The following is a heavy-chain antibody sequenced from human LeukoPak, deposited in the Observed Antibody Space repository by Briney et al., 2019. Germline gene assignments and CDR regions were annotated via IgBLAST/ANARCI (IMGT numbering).Heavy chain of an antibody. V-gene: IGHV3-23*01. CDR2: IGAGSGAIT. Sequence: PGGSLRLSCAASGFTFSSYAMRWVRQAPGKGLEWVSAIGAGSGAITIYADSVKGRFTISRDNSKNTLYLQMNSLRAEDTAVYYCARGVGDGYNVPYGLFDYWGQGTLVTVSS. CDR1: GFTFSSYA. J-gene: IGHJ4*02. D-gene: IGHD5-24*01. CDR3: ARGVGDGYNVPYGLFDY.